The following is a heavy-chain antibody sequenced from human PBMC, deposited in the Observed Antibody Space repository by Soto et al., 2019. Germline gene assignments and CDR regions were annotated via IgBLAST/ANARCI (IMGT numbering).Heavy chain of an antibody. CDR3: AGWGEHDANV. V-gene: IGHV3-7*03. J-gene: IGHJ4*02. Sequence: EGQLLGSGGGLVQPGGSLRLSCLASGLRFSTYWMNWVRQPPGMGLEWVANIDPDGRVGTYVDSVKGRFTTSRDNAMNSVYLQMNSLRADDTAMYFCAGWGEHDANVWGQGILVTVSA. CDR2: IDPDGRVG. CDR1: GLRFSTYW. D-gene: IGHD7-27*01.